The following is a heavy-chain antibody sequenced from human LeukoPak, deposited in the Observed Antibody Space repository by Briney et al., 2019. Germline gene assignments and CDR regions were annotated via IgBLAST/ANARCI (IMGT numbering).Heavy chain of an antibody. J-gene: IGHJ4*02. CDR3: ARDTTGVGDY. D-gene: IGHD7-27*01. V-gene: IGHV3-7*05. CDR2: IKEDGSEK. Sequence: GGSLRLSCAASGFTFSTYWMSWVRQAPGRGLEWVANIKEDGSEKYYVDSVKGRFTISRDNAKNSLYLQMNSLRGEDTAVYYCARDTTGVGDYWGQGTLVTVSS. CDR1: GFTFSTYW.